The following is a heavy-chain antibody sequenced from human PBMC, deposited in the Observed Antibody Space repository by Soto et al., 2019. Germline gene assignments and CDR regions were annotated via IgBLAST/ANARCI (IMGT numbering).Heavy chain of an antibody. CDR2: IYPGDSDT. J-gene: IGHJ6*02. CDR1: GYNYNLHW. V-gene: IGHV5-51*01. Sequence: SLKISCRGSGYNYNLHWISWVRQKPGRGLEWMGIIYPGDSDTRYNPSFQGQVTISVDKSINTAYLQWDSLEASDTATYYCARHLRSYDFFQYYYGIDVWGQGSTVTVSS. CDR3: ARHLRSYDFFQYYYGIDV. D-gene: IGHD3-16*01.